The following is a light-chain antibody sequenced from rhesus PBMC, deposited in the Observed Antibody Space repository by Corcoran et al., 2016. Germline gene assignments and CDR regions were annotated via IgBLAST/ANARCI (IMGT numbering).Light chain of an antibody. CDR3: VQAIAFPFT. J-gene: IGKJ3*01. CDR2: GGS. V-gene: IGKV2-72*02. Sequence: DIVMTQTPLSLPITPGEPASISCRSSQSLLHSNGNTYLHWYLQKPGQSPQLLIDGGSNRASGVPDRFSGRGSGTDFKLKISKVEAEVVGVYYCVQAIAFPFTFGPGTKLDIK. CDR1: QSLLHSNGNTY.